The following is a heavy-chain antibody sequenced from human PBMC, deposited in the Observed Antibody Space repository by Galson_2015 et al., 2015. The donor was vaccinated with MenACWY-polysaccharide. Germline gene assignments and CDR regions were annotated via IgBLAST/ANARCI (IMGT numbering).Heavy chain of an antibody. D-gene: IGHD3-3*01. CDR1: GFTFGDYA. J-gene: IGHJ6*02. CDR2: IRSKAYGGTT. V-gene: IGHV3-49*03. Sequence: SLRLSCAASGFTFGDYAMSWFRQAPGKGLEWVGFIRSKAYGGTTEYAASVKCRFTISRDDSKSIAYLQMNSLKTGDTAVYYCTRDYDFWSGLPTYYDYYGMDVWGQGTTVTVSS. CDR3: TRDYDFWSGLPTYYDYYGMDV.